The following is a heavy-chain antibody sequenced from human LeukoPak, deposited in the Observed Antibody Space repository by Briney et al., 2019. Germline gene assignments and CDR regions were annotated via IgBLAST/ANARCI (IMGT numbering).Heavy chain of an antibody. V-gene: IGHV3-30*18. CDR3: AKGPWTAVAANYFDY. CDR1: GFTFSSYG. CDR2: ISYDGSNK. D-gene: IGHD6-19*01. J-gene: IGHJ4*02. Sequence: PGGSLRLSCAASGFTFSSYGMHWVRQAPGKGLEWVAIISYDGSNKYYADSVKGRFTISRDNSKNTLYLQMNSLRAEDTAVYYCAKGPWTAVAANYFDYWGQGTLVTVSS.